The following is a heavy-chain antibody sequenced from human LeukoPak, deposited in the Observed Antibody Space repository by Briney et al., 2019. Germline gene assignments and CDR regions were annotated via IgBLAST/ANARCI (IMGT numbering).Heavy chain of an antibody. V-gene: IGHV1-18*01. CDR1: GYTFTNYG. CDR3: ARILRIAAAGSLFYYYAMDV. Sequence: ASVKVSCKASGYTFTNYGIIWVRQAPGQGLEWMRWISAYNGDTNYAQKLQGRVTMTTDTSTSTAYMELRSLKSDDTAVCFCARILRIAAAGSLFYYYAMDVWGQGTTVTVSS. D-gene: IGHD6-13*01. J-gene: IGHJ6*02. CDR2: ISAYNGDT.